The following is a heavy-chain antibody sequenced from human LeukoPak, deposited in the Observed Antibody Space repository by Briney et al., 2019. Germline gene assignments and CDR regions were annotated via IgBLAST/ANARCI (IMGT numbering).Heavy chain of an antibody. CDR1: GYTYTSYD. V-gene: IGHV1-8*01. J-gene: IGHJ6*03. Sequence: ASVKVSCKASGYTYTSYDINWVRQATGQGLEWMGWMNPNSGNTGYAQKFQGRVTMTRNTSISTAYMELSSLRSEDTAVYYCAREAPYCSSTSCYRAMGYYYYYMDVWGKGTTVTVSS. CDR2: MNPNSGNT. CDR3: AREAPYCSSTSCYRAMGYYYYYMDV. D-gene: IGHD2-2*02.